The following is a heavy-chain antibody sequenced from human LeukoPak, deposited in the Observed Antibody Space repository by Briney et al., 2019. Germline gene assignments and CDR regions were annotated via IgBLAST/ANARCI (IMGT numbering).Heavy chain of an antibody. Sequence: GGSLRLPCAASGFTFSSYWMHWVRQAPGKGLEWVSVIYSGGSTYYADSVKGRFTIARDNSKNTLYLQMNSLRAEDTAVYYCARAPFLAARPPYYGMDVWGQGTTVTVSS. D-gene: IGHD6-6*01. V-gene: IGHV3-53*01. J-gene: IGHJ6*02. CDR2: IYSGGST. CDR3: ARAPFLAARPPYYGMDV. CDR1: GFTFSSYW.